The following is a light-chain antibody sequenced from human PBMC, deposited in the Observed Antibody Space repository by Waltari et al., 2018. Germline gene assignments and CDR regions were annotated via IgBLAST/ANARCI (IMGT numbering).Light chain of an antibody. J-gene: IGKJ3*01. CDR1: YIISSQ. CDR2: GAS. Sequence: EIVMTQTPATLSVSQGERDTLSCRARYIISSQLAWYQQKHGQPPRLLIYGASTRATGIPARFSGSGSGTEFTLTISSLQSEDFAVYFCQQYHESPPITFGPGTKVDIK. CDR3: QQYHESPPIT. V-gene: IGKV3-15*01.